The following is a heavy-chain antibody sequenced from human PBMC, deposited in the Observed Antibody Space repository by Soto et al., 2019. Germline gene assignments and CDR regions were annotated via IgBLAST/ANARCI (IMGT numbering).Heavy chain of an antibody. CDR3: ARGYYDFWSGYSGAFDI. CDR1: GYTFTGYY. V-gene: IGHV1-2*04. Sequence: ASVKVSCKASGYTFTGYYMHWVRQAPEQGLEWMGWINPNSGGTNYAQKFQGWVTMTRDTSISTAYMELSRLRSDDTAVYYCARGYYDFWSGYSGAFDIWGQGTMVTVSS. J-gene: IGHJ3*02. D-gene: IGHD3-3*01. CDR2: INPNSGGT.